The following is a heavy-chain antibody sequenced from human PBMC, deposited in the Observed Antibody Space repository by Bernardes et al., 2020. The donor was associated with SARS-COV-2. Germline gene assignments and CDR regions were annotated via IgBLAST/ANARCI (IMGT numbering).Heavy chain of an antibody. Sequence: GGSLRLSCAASGFTFSSYAMSWVRQAPGKGLEWVSAISGSGGSTYYADSVKGRFTISRDNSKNTLYLLMNSLRAEDTAVYYCAREPAGQGWFDPWGQGTLVTVSS. V-gene: IGHV3-23*01. CDR1: GFTFSSYA. CDR3: AREPAGQGWFDP. D-gene: IGHD2-2*01. J-gene: IGHJ5*02. CDR2: ISGSGGST.